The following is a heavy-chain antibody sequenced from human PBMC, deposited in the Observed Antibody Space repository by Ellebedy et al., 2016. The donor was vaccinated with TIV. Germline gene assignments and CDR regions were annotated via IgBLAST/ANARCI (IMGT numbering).Heavy chain of an antibody. Sequence: AASVKVSCKVSGYTLTELSMHWVRQAPGKGLEWMGGFDPEDGETIYAQKFQGRVTMTEDTSTDTAYMELSSLRSEDTAVYYCARASMIVAVKAFDYWGQGTLVTVSS. CDR1: GYTLTELS. V-gene: IGHV1-24*01. D-gene: IGHD3-22*01. CDR2: FDPEDGET. J-gene: IGHJ4*02. CDR3: ARASMIVAVKAFDY.